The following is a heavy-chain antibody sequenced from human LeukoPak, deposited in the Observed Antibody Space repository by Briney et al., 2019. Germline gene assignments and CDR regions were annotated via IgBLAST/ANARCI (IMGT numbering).Heavy chain of an antibody. J-gene: IGHJ6*03. CDR3: ARDSYYGSGSSYYYYMDV. V-gene: IGHV1-2*02. CDR1: GYTFTGYY. D-gene: IGHD3-10*01. CDR2: INPNSGGT. Sequence: ASVKVSCKASGYTFTGYYMHWVRQAPGQGLEWMGWINPNSGGTNYAQKFQGRVTMTRDTSISTAYMELSRLRSDDTAVYYCARDSYYGSGSSYYYYMDVWGKGTTVTISS.